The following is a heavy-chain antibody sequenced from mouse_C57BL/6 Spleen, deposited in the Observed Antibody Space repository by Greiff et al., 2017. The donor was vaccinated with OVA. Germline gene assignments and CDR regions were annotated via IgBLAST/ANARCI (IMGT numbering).Heavy chain of an antibody. CDR2: INPSTGGT. V-gene: IGHV1-42*01. CDR3: AVAYYGYDGFDY. CDR1: GYSFTGYY. Sequence: VQLKESGPELVKPGASVKISCKASGYSFTGYYMNWVKQSPEKSLEWIGEINPSTGGTTYNQKFKAKATLTVDKSSSTAYMQLKSLTSEDSAVYYCAVAYYGYDGFDYWGQGTTLTVSS. J-gene: IGHJ2*01. D-gene: IGHD2-9*01.